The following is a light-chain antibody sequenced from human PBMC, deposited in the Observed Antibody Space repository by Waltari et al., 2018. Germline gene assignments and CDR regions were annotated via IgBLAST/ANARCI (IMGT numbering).Light chain of an antibody. CDR2: ENS. V-gene: IGLV1-47*01. J-gene: IGLJ2*01. CDR3: AAWDDGLRGPA. Sequence: QSVLTQSPSVSETPGQKITISCSGSHSNIGSNFVNWYQQVPGTAPKLLIYENSQRPTGVPDRFSASKSGTSASLAISGLQSKDEADYYCAAWDDGLRGPAFGGGTKVTVL. CDR1: HSNIGSNF.